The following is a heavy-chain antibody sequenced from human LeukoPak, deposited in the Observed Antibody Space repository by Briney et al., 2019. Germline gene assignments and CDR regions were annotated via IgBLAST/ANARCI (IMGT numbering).Heavy chain of an antibody. CDR1: GYSFSELS. CDR2: FDPEDGET. Sequence: PVASVKVSCKVSGYSFSELSIHWVRQAPGKGLEWMGGFDPEDGETIYAQKFQGRVTMTEDTSTDTAYMELSSLRSEDTAVYYCATGSILDFDLWGRGTLVTVSS. D-gene: IGHD6-13*01. CDR3: ATGSILDFDL. V-gene: IGHV1-24*01. J-gene: IGHJ2*01.